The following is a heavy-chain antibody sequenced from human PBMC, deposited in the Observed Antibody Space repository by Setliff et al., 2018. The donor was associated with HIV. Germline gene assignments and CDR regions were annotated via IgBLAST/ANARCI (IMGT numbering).Heavy chain of an antibody. D-gene: IGHD5-12*01. Sequence: SETLSLTCAVSGGSISSGYYWGWIRQPPGRGLEWIGAIHHSGNTNFNPSLNSRVTISVDTSKNQFSLKLSSVTAADTAVYYCARSPLYSGYERYYFDYWGQGTLVTVSS. V-gene: IGHV4-38-2*01. J-gene: IGHJ4*02. CDR1: GGSISSGYY. CDR3: ARSPLYSGYERYYFDY. CDR2: IHHSGNT.